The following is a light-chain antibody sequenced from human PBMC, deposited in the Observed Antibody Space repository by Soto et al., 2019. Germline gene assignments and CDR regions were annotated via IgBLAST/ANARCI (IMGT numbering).Light chain of an antibody. CDR2: GAS. J-gene: IGKJ1*01. CDR1: PSVSSSY. CDR3: QQYGTSPWT. Sequence: PGERATLSCRASPSVSSSYLAWYQQKPGQAPRLLIYGASSRATGIPDTFSGSGSGTDFTLTISRLEPEDFAVYYCQQYGTSPWTFGQGTNIEIK. V-gene: IGKV3-20*01.